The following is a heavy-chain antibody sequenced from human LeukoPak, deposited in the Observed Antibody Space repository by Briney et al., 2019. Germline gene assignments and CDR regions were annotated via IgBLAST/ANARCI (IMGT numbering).Heavy chain of an antibody. CDR2: IYWSGNS. J-gene: IGHJ4*02. Sequence: SETLSLTCAVSGFSINSGYHWGWIRQPPGKGLEWIGSIYWSGNSYYNPSLKSRVTISVDTSKNQFSLKLSSVTAADTAVYYCARGPLLDEQLVTRVFDYWGQGTLVTVSS. D-gene: IGHD6-13*01. V-gene: IGHV4-38-2*01. CDR1: GFSINSGYH. CDR3: ARGPLLDEQLVTRVFDY.